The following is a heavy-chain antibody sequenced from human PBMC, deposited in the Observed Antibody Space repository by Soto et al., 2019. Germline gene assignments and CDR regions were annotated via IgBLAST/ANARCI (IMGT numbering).Heavy chain of an antibody. Sequence: ASVKVSCKASGYTFPNYGISWVRQAPGQGLEWMGWISAYNGNTNYAQKLQGRVTMTTDTSTYTAYMELRSLRSDDTAVYYCARDWGNCTGGSCSSDYYYYYGMDVWGQGTTVTVSS. J-gene: IGHJ6*02. V-gene: IGHV1-18*01. CDR1: GYTFPNYG. CDR3: ARDWGNCTGGSCSSDYYYYYGMDV. D-gene: IGHD2-15*01. CDR2: ISAYNGNT.